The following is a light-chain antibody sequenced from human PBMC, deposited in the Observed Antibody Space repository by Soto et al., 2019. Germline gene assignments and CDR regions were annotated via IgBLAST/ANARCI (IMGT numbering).Light chain of an antibody. CDR1: QSVSSSY. Sequence: EIVLTQSPGTLTLTPGERATLSCRASQSVSSSYLAWYQQKPGQAPRLLIYGASSRATGIPDRFSGSGSGTDFTLTISSLEPEDFAVYYCQQYGSTFGQGTKLEIK. V-gene: IGKV3-20*01. CDR3: QQYGST. J-gene: IGKJ2*01. CDR2: GAS.